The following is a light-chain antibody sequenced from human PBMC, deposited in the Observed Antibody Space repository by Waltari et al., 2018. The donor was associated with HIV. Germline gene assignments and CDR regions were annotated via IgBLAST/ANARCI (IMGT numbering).Light chain of an antibody. CDR1: RNVLYSSNNKNY. CDR3: QQYYSTPWT. V-gene: IGKV4-1*01. Sequence: DIVMTQSPDSLAVSPGERATINCKSSRNVLYSSNNKNYLVWYQQKPGQPPKLLIYWASTRESGVPDRFSGSGSGTDFTLTITSLQAEDVAVYYCQQYYSTPWTFGQGTKVEIK. CDR2: WAS. J-gene: IGKJ1*01.